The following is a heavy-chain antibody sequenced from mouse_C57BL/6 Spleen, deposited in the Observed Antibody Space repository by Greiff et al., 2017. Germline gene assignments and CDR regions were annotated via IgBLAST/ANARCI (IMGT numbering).Heavy chain of an antibody. CDR2: INPSNGGT. Sequence: QVHVKQSGTELVKPGASVKLSCKASGYTFTSYWMHWVKQRPGQGLEWIGNINPSNGGTNYNEKFKSKATLTVDKSSSTAYMQLSSLTSEDSAVYYCARLSNYVNFDVWGTGTTVTVSS. J-gene: IGHJ1*03. D-gene: IGHD2-5*01. CDR3: ARLSNYVNFDV. CDR1: GYTFTSYW. V-gene: IGHV1-53*01.